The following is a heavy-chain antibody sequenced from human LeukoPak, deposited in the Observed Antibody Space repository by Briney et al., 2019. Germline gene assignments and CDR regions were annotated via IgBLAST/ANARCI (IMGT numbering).Heavy chain of an antibody. CDR3: ARDLAPSSTDY. CDR1: GYTFTGYY. J-gene: IGHJ4*02. D-gene: IGHD6-19*01. V-gene: IGHV1-2*02. Sequence: ASVKVSCKASGYTFTGYYMHWVRQAPGQGLEWMGWINPNSGGTNYAQKLQGRVTMTRDTSISTAYMGLSRLRSDDTAVYYCARDLAPSSTDYWGQGTLVTVSS. CDR2: INPNSGGT.